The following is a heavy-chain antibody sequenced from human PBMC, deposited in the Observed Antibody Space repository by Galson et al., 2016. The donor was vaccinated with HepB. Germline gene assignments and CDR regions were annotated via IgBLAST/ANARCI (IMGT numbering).Heavy chain of an antibody. V-gene: IGHV4-4*02. Sequence: SETLSLTCAVSGVSISSSVWWSWVRQPPGQGLEWIGQIFHSGRVNYAPSLASRVTISIDTSNSHFSLRLTSVTAADTALYYCARQYWGGPSDYWGQGTLVTVSS. D-gene: IGHD2/OR15-2a*01. CDR2: IFHSGRV. CDR1: GVSISSSVW. CDR3: ARQYWGGPSDY. J-gene: IGHJ4*02.